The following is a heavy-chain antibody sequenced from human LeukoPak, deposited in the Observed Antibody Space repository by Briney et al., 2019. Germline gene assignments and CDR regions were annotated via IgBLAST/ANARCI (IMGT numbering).Heavy chain of an antibody. CDR3: ATLPGDIVVLVAMDY. CDR2: INPNSGGT. D-gene: IGHD2-15*01. Sequence: ASVKVSCKASGYTFTGYYMHWVRQAPGQGLEWMGWINPNSGGTNYAQKFQGRVTMTRDTSISTAYMELSRLRSDDTAVYYCATLPGDIVVLVAMDYWGQGTLVTVSS. CDR1: GYTFTGYY. V-gene: IGHV1-2*02. J-gene: IGHJ4*02.